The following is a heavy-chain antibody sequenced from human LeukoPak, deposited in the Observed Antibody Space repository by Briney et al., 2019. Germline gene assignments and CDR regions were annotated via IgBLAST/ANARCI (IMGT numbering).Heavy chain of an antibody. CDR1: GYTFSTYG. J-gene: IGHJ3*01. CDR2: ISDYKGNT. D-gene: IGHD3-10*01. Sequence: ASVKVSCKASGYTFSTYGISWVRQAPGQGLEWMGWISDYKGNTYYAQKLQGRVTMTTATSTSTAYMELRSLRSDDTAIYYCARDLYYYGSGSYYDVFDVWGQGTMVTVSS. V-gene: IGHV1-18*01. CDR3: ARDLYYYGSGSYYDVFDV.